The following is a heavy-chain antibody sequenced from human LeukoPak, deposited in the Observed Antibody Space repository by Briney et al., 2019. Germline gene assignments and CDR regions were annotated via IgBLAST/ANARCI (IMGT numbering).Heavy chain of an antibody. D-gene: IGHD6-19*01. CDR1: GYTFTGYY. CDR3: ARMAVAGTYYYYYGMDV. V-gene: IGHV1-2*02. Sequence: ASVKVSCKASGYTFTGYYMHWVRQAPGQGLEWMGWINPNSGGTNYAQKFQGRVTMTRDTSISTAYMELRRMRSDDTAVYYCARMAVAGTYYYYYGMDVWGQGTTVTVSS. CDR2: INPNSGGT. J-gene: IGHJ6*02.